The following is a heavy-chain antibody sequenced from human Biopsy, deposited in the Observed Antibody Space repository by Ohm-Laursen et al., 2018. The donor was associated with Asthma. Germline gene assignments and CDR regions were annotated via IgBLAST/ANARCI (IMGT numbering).Heavy chain of an antibody. CDR1: GFVFSQCG. CDR3: AKVQAEYYYYYDVDV. V-gene: IGHV3-30*18. CDR2: GGSYYDGGLK. J-gene: IGHJ6*02. D-gene: IGHD4-11*01. Sequence: SLRLSCAASGFVFSQCGMHWVRQAPGKGLEWVAVGGSYYDGGLKYYADSVNGRFTVSRDDSKNTLYLQMNSLRPDDTAVYYCAKVQAEYYYYYDVDVWGQGTTVTVSS.